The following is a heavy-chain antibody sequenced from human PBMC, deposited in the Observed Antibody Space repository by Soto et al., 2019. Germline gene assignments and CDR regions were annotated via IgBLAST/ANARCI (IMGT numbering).Heavy chain of an antibody. CDR2: MFYSGLT. CDR1: GYSVSSSDYY. V-gene: IGHV4-39*01. J-gene: IGHJ6*02. D-gene: IGHD2-15*01. Sequence: ETLSLTCSVSGYSVSSSDYYWAWIRQPPGKGLEWIGSMFYSGLTYYNPSLKSRVTLSVDTSKNQFSMRLNSVTAADTAVYYCAPLSVSLSGPYGIHVWGQGTTVTVSS. CDR3: APLSVSLSGPYGIHV.